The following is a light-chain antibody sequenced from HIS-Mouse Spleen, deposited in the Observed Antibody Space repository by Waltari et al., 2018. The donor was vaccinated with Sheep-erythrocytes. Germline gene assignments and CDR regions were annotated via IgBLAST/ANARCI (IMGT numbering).Light chain of an antibody. CDR2: DVS. Sequence: QSALTQPASVSGSPGQSITISVTGTSSDVGGYNYFPWYQQHPGKAPKLMIYDVSNRPSGVANRFSGSKSGNTASLTISGLQAEDEADYYCCSYAGSYTFWVFGGGTRLTVL. J-gene: IGLJ3*02. V-gene: IGLV2-14*03. CDR1: SSDVGGYNY. CDR3: CSYAGSYTFWV.